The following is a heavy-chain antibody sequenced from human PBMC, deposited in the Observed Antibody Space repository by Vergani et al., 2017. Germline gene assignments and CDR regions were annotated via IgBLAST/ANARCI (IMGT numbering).Heavy chain of an antibody. J-gene: IGHJ4*02. D-gene: IGHD3-3*01. CDR1: GFTFSSYS. Sequence: VQLVESGGGLVKPGGSLRLSCAASGFTFSSYSMNWVRQAPGKGLEWVSSISSSSSYIYYADSVKGRFTISRDNAKNSLYLQMNSLRAEDTAVYYCAKDATYYDFWSGPGGIDYWGQGTLVTVSS. CDR3: AKDATYYDFWSGPGGIDY. V-gene: IGHV3-21*04. CDR2: ISSSSSYI.